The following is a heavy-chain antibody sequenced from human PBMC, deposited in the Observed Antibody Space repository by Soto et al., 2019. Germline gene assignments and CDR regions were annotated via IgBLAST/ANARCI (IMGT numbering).Heavy chain of an antibody. D-gene: IGHD3-3*01. Sequence: GGSLRLSCAASGFTFSSYWMSWVRPAPGKGLEWVANIKQDGSEKYYVDSVKGRFTISRDNAKNSLYLQMNSLRAEDTAVYYCASPKWYDFWSGPHAFDIWGQGTMVTVSS. CDR2: IKQDGSEK. CDR3: ASPKWYDFWSGPHAFDI. J-gene: IGHJ3*02. CDR1: GFTFSSYW. V-gene: IGHV3-7*05.